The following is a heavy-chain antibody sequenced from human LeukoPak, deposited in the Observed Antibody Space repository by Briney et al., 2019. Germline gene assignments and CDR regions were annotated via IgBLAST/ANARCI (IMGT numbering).Heavy chain of an antibody. J-gene: IGHJ4*02. CDR2: ISSSGSTI. D-gene: IGHD6-13*01. CDR1: GFTFSDYY. CDR3: ARDEGAAGTLHGGY. V-gene: IGHV3-11*04. Sequence: TGGSLRLSCAASGFTFSDYYMSWIRQAPGKGLEWVSYISSSGSTIYYADSVKGRFTVSRGNAKNSLYLQMNSLRAEDTAVYYCARDEGAAGTLHGGYWGQGTLVTVSS.